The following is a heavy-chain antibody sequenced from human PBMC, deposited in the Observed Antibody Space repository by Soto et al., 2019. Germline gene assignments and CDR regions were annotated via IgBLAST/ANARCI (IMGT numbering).Heavy chain of an antibody. CDR2: MSGSGDST. V-gene: IGHV3-23*01. Sequence: EVQLLESGGGLVQPGGSLRLSCAASGFTFSSYAMSWVRQAPGKGLEWVSVMSGSGDSTYYADSVKGRFTTSRDNSKSTLYLQMNSLRAEATAVYYCARRSSGWFFDYWGQGTLVTVSS. J-gene: IGHJ4*02. D-gene: IGHD6-19*01. CDR3: ARRSSGWFFDY. CDR1: GFTFSSYA.